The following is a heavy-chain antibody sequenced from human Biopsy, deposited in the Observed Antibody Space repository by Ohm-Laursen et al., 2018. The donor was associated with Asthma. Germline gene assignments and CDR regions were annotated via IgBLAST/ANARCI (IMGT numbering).Heavy chain of an antibody. CDR1: GFMFTSFG. D-gene: IGHD5-12*01. Sequence: LRLSSAASGFMFTSFGMHWVRPAPGKGLECVAVISYDGNHKFYEDSVKGRFTISRDNSKNTLYLQMNSLRTEDTAVYYCAKRRGYSGHDNDYWGQGTLVIVSS. J-gene: IGHJ4*02. CDR3: AKRRGYSGHDNDY. V-gene: IGHV3-30*18. CDR2: ISYDGNHK.